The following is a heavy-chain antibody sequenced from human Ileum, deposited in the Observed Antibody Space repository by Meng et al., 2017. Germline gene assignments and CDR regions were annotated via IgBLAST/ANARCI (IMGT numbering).Heavy chain of an antibody. CDR1: GFTFSSYW. CDR3: AKDFSSSPGDY. Sequence: EVQLVESGGGLVQPGGSLRPSFAASGFTFSSYWMHWVRHVPGKGLVWVSRIRYDGSRTGYADSVKGRFTISRDNAKNTVYLQMNSLRAEDTAIYYCAKDFSSSPGDYWGQGTLVTVSS. J-gene: IGHJ4*02. D-gene: IGHD2/OR15-2a*01. CDR2: IRYDGSRT. V-gene: IGHV3-74*01.